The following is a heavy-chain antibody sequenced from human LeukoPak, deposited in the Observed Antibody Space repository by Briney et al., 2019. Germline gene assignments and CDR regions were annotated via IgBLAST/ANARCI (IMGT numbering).Heavy chain of an antibody. V-gene: IGHV3-33*01. CDR1: GFTFSSYG. CDR3: ARTPHGGGENWFDP. J-gene: IGHJ5*02. Sequence: GRSLRLSCAASGFTFSSYGMHWVRQAPGKGLEWVAVIWYDGSNKYYADSVKGRFTISRDNSKNTLYLQMNSLRAEGTAGYYCARTPHGGGENWFDPWGQGTLVTVSS. D-gene: IGHD3-16*01. CDR2: IWYDGSNK.